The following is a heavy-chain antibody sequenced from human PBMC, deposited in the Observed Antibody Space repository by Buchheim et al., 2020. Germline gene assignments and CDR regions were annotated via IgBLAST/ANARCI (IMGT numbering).Heavy chain of an antibody. CDR2: IIPMSGTS. CDR3: ARIYCSSSSCAGYFDS. V-gene: IGHV1-69*06. Sequence: QVHLVQSGPEVKKSGSSVKVSCKASGGALSGYGFSWVRQAPGQGLEWMGGIIPMSGTSTYAERFQGRVTIIADKSTNTVYMELGSLRSEVTAVYFCARIYCSSSSCAGYFDSWGQGT. CDR1: GGALSGYG. D-gene: IGHD6-13*01. J-gene: IGHJ4*02.